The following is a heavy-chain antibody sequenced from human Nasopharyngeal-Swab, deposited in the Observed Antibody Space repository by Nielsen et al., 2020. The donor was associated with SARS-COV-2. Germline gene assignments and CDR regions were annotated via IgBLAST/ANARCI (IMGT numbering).Heavy chain of an antibody. CDR1: GGSIRTSYYCDYY. V-gene: IGHV4-39*01. Sequence: SETLSLTCTVSGGSIRTSYYCDYYWGWIRQPPGKGLEWIGGICHSGSTYYNPSLKSRVTISVDTSKNQFSLNLSSATAADTAVYYCARPIVGATSDAFNIWGQGTMVTVSS. CDR3: ARPIVGATSDAFNI. D-gene: IGHD1-26*01. CDR2: ICHSGST. J-gene: IGHJ3*02.